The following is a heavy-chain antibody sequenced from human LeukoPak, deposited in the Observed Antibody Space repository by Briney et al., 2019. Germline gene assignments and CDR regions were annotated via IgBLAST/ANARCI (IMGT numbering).Heavy chain of an antibody. CDR3: ARDSGYYDSSGYYY. V-gene: IGHV4-39*07. CDR2: IYHSGST. J-gene: IGHJ4*02. CDR1: GDSIGSTTYY. Sequence: SETLSLTCTVSGDSIGSTTYYWGWIRQSPGKCLEWIATIYHSGSTYYNPSLKSRVTISVDTSKNQFSLKLSSVTAADTAVYYCARDSGYYDSSGYYYWGQGTLVTVSS. D-gene: IGHD3-22*01.